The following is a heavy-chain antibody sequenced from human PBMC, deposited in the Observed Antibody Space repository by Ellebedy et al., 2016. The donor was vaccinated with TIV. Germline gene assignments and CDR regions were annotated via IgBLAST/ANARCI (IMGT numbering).Heavy chain of an antibody. D-gene: IGHD3-16*02. CDR1: GFTFTNTW. J-gene: IGHJ4*02. V-gene: IGHV3-15*06. Sequence: GGSLRLSXAASGFTFTNTWMNWVRQAPGKGLEWVGRIKSESDGGTTHYAAPVKGRFTISRDDSRNTLFLQISSLKVEDTSMYYCTADTYRSSSMAVDYWGQGTLVTVSS. CDR2: IKSESDGGTT. CDR3: TADTYRSSSMAVDY.